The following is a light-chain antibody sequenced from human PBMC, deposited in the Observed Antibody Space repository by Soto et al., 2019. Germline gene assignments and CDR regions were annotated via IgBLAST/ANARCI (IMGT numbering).Light chain of an antibody. CDR3: QQSYSLPWT. CDR1: QSISSY. V-gene: IGKV1-39*01. CDR2: AAS. Sequence: DIQMTQSPASLSASVGDRVTITCRASQSISSYLNWYQQKPGKAPKLLIYAASSLQSGVPSRFSGSGSGTDFTLTISSLQPEDFATYYCQQSYSLPWTFGQGTQVDIK. J-gene: IGKJ1*01.